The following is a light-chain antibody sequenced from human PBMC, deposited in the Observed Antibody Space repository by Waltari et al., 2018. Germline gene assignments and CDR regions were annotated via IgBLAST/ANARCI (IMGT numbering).Light chain of an antibody. CDR1: QGISSY. CDR2: AAS. Sequence: DIQLTQSPSFLSASVGDRVTITCRASQGISSYLAWYQQKPGKAPKLLIYAASTLQSGVPSSFSGSGSGTEFTLTISSLQPEDFATYYCQQFNTYPFTFGPGTKVDIK. V-gene: IGKV1-9*01. CDR3: QQFNTYPFT. J-gene: IGKJ3*01.